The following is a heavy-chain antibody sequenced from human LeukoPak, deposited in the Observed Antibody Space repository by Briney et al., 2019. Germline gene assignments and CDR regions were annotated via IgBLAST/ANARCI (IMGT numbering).Heavy chain of an antibody. CDR1: GGTFSSYA. CDR2: IIPIFGTA. Sequence: ASVKVSCKASGGTFSSYAISWVRQAPGQGLEWMGGIIPIFGTANYAQKFQDRVTITADESTSTAYMELSSLRSEDTAVYYCAREHSSSWDQFDYWGQGTLVTVSS. J-gene: IGHJ4*02. V-gene: IGHV1-69*13. D-gene: IGHD6-13*01. CDR3: AREHSSSWDQFDY.